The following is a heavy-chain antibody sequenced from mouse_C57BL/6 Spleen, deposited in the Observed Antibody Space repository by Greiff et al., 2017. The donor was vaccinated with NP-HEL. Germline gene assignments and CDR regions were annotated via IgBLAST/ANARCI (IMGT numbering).Heavy chain of an antibody. CDR1: GFTFSSYA. D-gene: IGHD2-1*01. J-gene: IGHJ4*01. V-gene: IGHV5-9-1*02. CDR2: ISSGGDYI. Sequence: EVMLVESGEGLVKPGGSLKLSCAASGFTFSSYAMSWVRQTPEKRLEWVAYISSGGDYIYYADTVKGRFTISRDNARKTLDLQMRSLKSEDPAMYYCTRDYGNYGAMDYWGQGTSVTVSS. CDR3: TRDYGNYGAMDY.